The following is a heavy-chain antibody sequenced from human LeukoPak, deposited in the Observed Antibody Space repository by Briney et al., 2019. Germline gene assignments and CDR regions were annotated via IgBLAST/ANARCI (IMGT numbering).Heavy chain of an antibody. J-gene: IGHJ4*02. V-gene: IGHV3-23*01. CDR1: GFTVSNNF. CDR2: ISGSGGTT. D-gene: IGHD3-22*01. Sequence: GGSLRLSCAASGFTVSNNFMSWVRQAPGKGLEWVSVISGSGGTTYYADSVKGRFTISRDNSKNTLYLQMNSLRAEDTAVYYCARNRGVVTPNYCFDYWGQGTLVTVSS. CDR3: ARNRGVVTPNYCFDY.